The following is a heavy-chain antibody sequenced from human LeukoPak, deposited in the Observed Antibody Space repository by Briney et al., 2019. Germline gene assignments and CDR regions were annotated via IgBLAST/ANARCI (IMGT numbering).Heavy chain of an antibody. D-gene: IGHD2-15*01. CDR1: GFTFSSYS. V-gene: IGHV3-21*04. J-gene: IGHJ4*02. CDR2: ISSSSSYI. Sequence: GGSLRLSCAASGFTFSSYSMNWVRQAPGKGLEWVSSISSSSSYIYYADSVKGRFTISRDNSKNMLYLQMNSLRADDTAIYYCAKSVVVITFRFDDWGQGALVTVSS. CDR3: AKSVVVITFRFDD.